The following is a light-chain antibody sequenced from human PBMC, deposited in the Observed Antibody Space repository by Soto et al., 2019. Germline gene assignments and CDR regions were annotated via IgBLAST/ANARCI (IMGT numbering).Light chain of an antibody. Sequence: EIVMTQSPGTLSLSPGERATISCRASQVIGSRYLAWYHQKSGQAPRLLIYAASTRVTGIADRFSGSGSGTDFTLTISRLEAEDFAVYHCQQYGDSITFGGGTKVDIK. CDR3: QQYGDSIT. J-gene: IGKJ4*01. CDR1: QVIGSRY. CDR2: AAS. V-gene: IGKV3-20*01.